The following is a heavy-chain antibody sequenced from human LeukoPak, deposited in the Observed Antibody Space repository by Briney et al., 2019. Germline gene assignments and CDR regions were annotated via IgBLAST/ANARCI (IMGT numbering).Heavy chain of an antibody. CDR2: INHSGST. CDR3: ARSPYLTYYYGSGRTKWFDP. J-gene: IGHJ5*02. V-gene: IGHV4-34*01. CDR1: GGSISRYY. Sequence: SETLSLTCTVSGGSISRYYWSWIRQPPGKGREGIGEINHSGSTHYNPSLKSRVTISVDTSKTQLSLKLSSVTAAATAVYYCARSPYLTYYYGSGRTKWFDPWGQGTLVTVSS. D-gene: IGHD3-10*01.